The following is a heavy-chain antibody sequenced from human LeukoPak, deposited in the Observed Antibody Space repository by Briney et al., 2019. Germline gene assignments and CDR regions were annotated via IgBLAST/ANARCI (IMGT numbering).Heavy chain of an antibody. CDR1: GDSVSSNSAS. CDR2: TYYRSKWYN. CDR3: ARAGGFKYYFDY. J-gene: IGHJ4*02. V-gene: IGHV6-1*01. Sequence: SQTLSLTCAISGDSVSSNSASWNWIRQSPSRGLEWLGRTYYRSKWYNNYAVSVKSTITINTDKYKYHLSLQLNTVTSMSAAVYYCARAGGFKYYFDYWGQGTLVTVSS.